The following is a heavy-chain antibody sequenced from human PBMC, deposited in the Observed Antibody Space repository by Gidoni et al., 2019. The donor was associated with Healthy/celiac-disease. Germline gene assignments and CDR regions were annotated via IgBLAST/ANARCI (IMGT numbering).Heavy chain of an antibody. CDR2: IWYDGSNK. V-gene: IGHV3-33*01. Sequence: QVQLVASGGGVVPPGRSLSLSCAASAFTFITSGMPWVRQAPGKGLGVVAVIWYDGSNKYYADSVKGRFTISRDNSKNTLYLQMNSLRAEDTAVYYCARGRKLGYCSGGSCNGWFDPWGQGTLVTVSS. D-gene: IGHD2-15*01. CDR1: AFTFITSG. J-gene: IGHJ5*02. CDR3: ARGRKLGYCSGGSCNGWFDP.